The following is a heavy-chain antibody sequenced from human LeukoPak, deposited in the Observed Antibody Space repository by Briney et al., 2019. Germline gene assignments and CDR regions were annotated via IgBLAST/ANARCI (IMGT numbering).Heavy chain of an antibody. CDR3: ARVAVTVTTPGRRYYFDY. CDR1: GYTFTGYH. V-gene: IGHV1-2*02. CDR2: INPNSGGT. D-gene: IGHD4-17*01. J-gene: IGHJ4*02. Sequence: ASVKVSCRASGYTFTGYHMHWVRQAPGQGLEWMGWINPNSGGTNYAQKFQGRVTMTRDTSISTAYMELSRLRSDDTAVYYCARVAVTVTTPGRRYYFDYWGQGTLVTVSS.